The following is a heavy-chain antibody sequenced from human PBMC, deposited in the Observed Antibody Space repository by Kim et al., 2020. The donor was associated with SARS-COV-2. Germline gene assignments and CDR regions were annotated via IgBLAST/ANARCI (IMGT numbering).Heavy chain of an antibody. Sequence: SETLSLTCAVYGGSFSGYYWRWIRQPPEKGLEWIGEINHDGSTNYNPSLKSRVTMSVDTSKNQFFLKLTSVTAADTAVYYCARRNYYGLYDDYWGQGTLV. CDR2: INHDGST. D-gene: IGHD3-10*01. V-gene: IGHV4-34*01. CDR3: ARRNYYGLYDDY. CDR1: GGSFSGYY. J-gene: IGHJ4*02.